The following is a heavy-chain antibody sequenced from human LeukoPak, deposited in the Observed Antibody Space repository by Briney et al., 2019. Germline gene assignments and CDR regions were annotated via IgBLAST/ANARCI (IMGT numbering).Heavy chain of an antibody. CDR3: ARDNGDYVWSGCWTH. CDR1: GFTFSSYS. Sequence: GGSLRLCCAASGFTFSSYSMNWVRQAAGKGLEWVSCISSSSSYIYYADSVKGRFTISRDNARNSLYLQINSLRAEDTAVYYCARDNGDYVWSGCWTHWGQGTLVTVSS. J-gene: IGHJ4*02. V-gene: IGHV3-21*01. D-gene: IGHD4-17*01. CDR2: ISSSSSYI.